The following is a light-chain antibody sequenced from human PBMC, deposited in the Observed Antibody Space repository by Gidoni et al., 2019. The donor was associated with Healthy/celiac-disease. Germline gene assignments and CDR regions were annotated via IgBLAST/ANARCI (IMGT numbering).Light chain of an antibody. Sequence: AIRMTQSPSSFSASTGDRVTITCRASPGISSYLAWYQQKPGKAPKLLIYAASTLQSGVPSSFSGSGSGKDFTLTISCLQSEDFSTSYCQQYYSYSWTFGQGTKVEIK. J-gene: IGKJ1*01. CDR1: PGISSY. CDR3: QQYYSYSWT. CDR2: AAS. V-gene: IGKV1-8*01.